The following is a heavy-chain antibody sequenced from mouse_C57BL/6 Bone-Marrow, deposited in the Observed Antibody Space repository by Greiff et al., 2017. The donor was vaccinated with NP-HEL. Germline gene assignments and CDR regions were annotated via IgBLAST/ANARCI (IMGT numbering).Heavy chain of an antibody. Sequence: QVQLQQPGAELVRPGSSVKLSCKASGYTFTSYWMDWVKQRPGQGLEWIGNIYPSDSETHYNQKFKDKATLTVDKSSSTAYMQLSSLTSEDSAVYYCARPHYYGSSHWYFDGWGTGTTVTVSS. V-gene: IGHV1-61*01. CDR3: ARPHYYGSSHWYFDG. CDR2: IYPSDSET. D-gene: IGHD1-1*01. J-gene: IGHJ1*03. CDR1: GYTFTSYW.